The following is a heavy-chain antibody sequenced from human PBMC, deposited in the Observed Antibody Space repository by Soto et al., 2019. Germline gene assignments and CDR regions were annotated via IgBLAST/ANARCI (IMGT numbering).Heavy chain of an antibody. D-gene: IGHD6-13*01. CDR2: ISYDGSNK. Sequence: PGGSLRLSCAASGFTFSSYGMHWVRQAPGKGLEWVAVISYDGSNKYYADSVKGRFTISRDNSKNTLYLQMNSLRAEDTAVYYCAKKVTSSSVRPEYYYYYGMDVWGQGTTVTVSS. CDR3: AKKVTSSSVRPEYYYYYGMDV. CDR1: GFTFSSYG. J-gene: IGHJ6*02. V-gene: IGHV3-30*18.